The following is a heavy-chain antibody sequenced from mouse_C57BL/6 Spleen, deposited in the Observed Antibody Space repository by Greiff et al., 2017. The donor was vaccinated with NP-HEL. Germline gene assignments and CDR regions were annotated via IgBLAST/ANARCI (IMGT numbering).Heavy chain of an antibody. V-gene: IGHV7-3*01. D-gene: IGHD2-3*01. J-gene: IGHJ4*01. CDR3: ARRDDGYLYYYAMDY. CDR2: IRNKANGYTT. CDR1: GFTFTDYY. Sequence: EVKVEESGGGLVQPGGSLSLSCAASGFTFTDYYMSWVRQPPGKALEWLGFIRNKANGYTTEYSASVKGRFTISRDNSQSILYLQMNALRAEDSATYYCARRDDGYLYYYAMDYWGQGTSVTVSS.